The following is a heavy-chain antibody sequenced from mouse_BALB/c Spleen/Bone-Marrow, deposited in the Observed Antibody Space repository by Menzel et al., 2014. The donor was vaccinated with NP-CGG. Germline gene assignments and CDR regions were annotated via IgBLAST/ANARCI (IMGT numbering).Heavy chain of an antibody. CDR2: IYPGDGDA. Sequence: VQLQESGAELVRPGSSVKISCKSSGYAFSTYWINWVKQRPGQGLEWIGQIYPGDGDADFNGKFKGKATLTADRSSNTAYMEFSSLTSEDSAVYFCARGGISVDYWGQGTPLPVSS. CDR1: GYAFSTYW. CDR3: ARGGISVDY. V-gene: IGHV1-80*01. J-gene: IGHJ2*01.